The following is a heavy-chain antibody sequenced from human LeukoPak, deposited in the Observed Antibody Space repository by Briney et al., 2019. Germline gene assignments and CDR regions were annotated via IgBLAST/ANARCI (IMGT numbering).Heavy chain of an antibody. D-gene: IGHD6-13*01. CDR1: GGSISSGSYY. J-gene: IGHJ5*02. Sequence: PSETLSLTCTVSGGSISSGSYYWSWIRQPAGKGLEWIGRIYTSGSTNYNPSLKSRVTISVDTSKNQFSLKLSSVTAADTAVYYCARRVRQQLVRAVIWFDPWGQGTLVTVSS. CDR3: ARRVRQQLVRAVIWFDP. CDR2: IYTSGST. V-gene: IGHV4-61*02.